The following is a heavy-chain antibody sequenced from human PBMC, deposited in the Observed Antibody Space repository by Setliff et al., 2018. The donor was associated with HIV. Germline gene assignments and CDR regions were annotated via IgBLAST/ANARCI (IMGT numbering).Heavy chain of an antibody. J-gene: IGHJ4*02. V-gene: IGHV4-38-2*01. CDR3: ARMYSGYDWSPAGARTRYVDY. Sequence: SETLSLTCAVSGYSISSGYYWGWIRQPPGKGLAWIGSIYHSGSTYYNPSLTSRVTISVDTSKNQFSLKLSSGTAADTAVYYCARMYSGYDWSPAGARTRYVDYGGQGTRVTVS. D-gene: IGHD5-12*01. CDR2: IYHSGST. CDR1: GYSISSGYY.